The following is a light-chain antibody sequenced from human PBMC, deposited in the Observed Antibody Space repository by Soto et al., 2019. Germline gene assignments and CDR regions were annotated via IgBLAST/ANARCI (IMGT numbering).Light chain of an antibody. Sequence: QSVLTQPPSVSGAPGQRVTISCTGSSSNFGSGYDVHWFQQLPGTAPKLLIFANLNRPSGVPDRFSGSMSGTSASLAISGLQSEDESIYFCLSYDTSLIALVFGGGTKLTVL. CDR1: SSNFGSGYD. CDR3: LSYDTSLIALV. V-gene: IGLV1-40*01. J-gene: IGLJ2*01. CDR2: ANL.